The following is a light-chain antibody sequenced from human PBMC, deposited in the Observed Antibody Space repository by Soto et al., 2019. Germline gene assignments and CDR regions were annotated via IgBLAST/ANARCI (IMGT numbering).Light chain of an antibody. CDR1: QSVSSSY. J-gene: IGKJ1*01. Sequence: EIVLTPSPGTLCLSPGERATLSCRASQSVSSSYLAWYQQKPGQAPRLLIYGASSRATGIPDRFSGSGSGTDFTLTISRLEPEDFAVYYCQQYGSSPWTFGQGTKVDIK. V-gene: IGKV3-20*01. CDR2: GAS. CDR3: QQYGSSPWT.